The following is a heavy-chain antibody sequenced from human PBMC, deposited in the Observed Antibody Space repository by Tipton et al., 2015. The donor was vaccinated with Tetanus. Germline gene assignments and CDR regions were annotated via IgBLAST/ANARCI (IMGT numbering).Heavy chain of an antibody. CDR2: IYSGGST. V-gene: IGHV3-53*01. CDR1: GFTVSSNY. J-gene: IGHJ4*02. D-gene: IGHD3-10*01. CDR3: ARGYSYGSGSYYNPPFFHY. Sequence: SLRLSCAASGFTVSSNYMSWVRQAPGKGLEWVSVIYSGGSTYYADSVKGRFTISRDNSKNTLYLQMNSLRAEDTAVYYCARGYSYGSGSYYNPPFFHYWGQGTLVTVSS.